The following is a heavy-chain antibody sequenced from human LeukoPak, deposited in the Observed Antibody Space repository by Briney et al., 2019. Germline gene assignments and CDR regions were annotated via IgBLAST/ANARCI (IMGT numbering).Heavy chain of an antibody. CDR3: AKGGDSYKVGNY. D-gene: IGHD5-24*01. CDR2: IYYGEAT. V-gene: IGHV4-39*07. J-gene: IGHJ4*02. CDR1: GESITTRHYY. Sequence: PSATLSLTCSVSGESITTRHYYWGWIRQPPGKGLEWIGSIYYGEATSYNPSLMSRGTITIDTSSNHFSLRLTSVTAADTAVYYWAKGGDSYKVGNYWGQGTLVTVSS.